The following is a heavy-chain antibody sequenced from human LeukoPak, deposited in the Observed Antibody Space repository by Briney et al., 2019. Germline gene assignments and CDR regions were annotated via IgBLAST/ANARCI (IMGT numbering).Heavy chain of an antibody. J-gene: IGHJ4*01. Sequence: ASVKVSCKASGYTFTNYYLHWVRQVPGQGLEWMGLIDPSGGSTTHAQNFQGRLVLTWDTSATTVYMQLSSLTSDDTAVYYCARDGAVIATGDEDYLDYWGHGTLVTVSS. CDR2: IDPSGGST. CDR1: GYTFTNYY. D-gene: IGHD2-21*01. V-gene: IGHV1-46*01. CDR3: ARDGAVIATGDEDYLDY.